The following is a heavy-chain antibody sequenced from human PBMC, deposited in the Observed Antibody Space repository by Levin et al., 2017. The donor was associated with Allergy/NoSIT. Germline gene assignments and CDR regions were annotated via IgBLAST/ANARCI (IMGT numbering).Heavy chain of an antibody. V-gene: IGHV1-69*13. CDR1: GGTFSSYA. D-gene: IGHD2-2*01. Sequence: ASVKVSCKASGGTFSSYAISWVRQAPGQGLEWMGGIIPIFGTANYAQKFQGRVTITADESTSTAYMELSSLRSEDTAVYYCARGGVVPAATPPYYYYGMDVWGQGTTVTVSS. CDR2: IIPIFGTA. CDR3: ARGGVVPAATPPYYYYGMDV. J-gene: IGHJ6*02.